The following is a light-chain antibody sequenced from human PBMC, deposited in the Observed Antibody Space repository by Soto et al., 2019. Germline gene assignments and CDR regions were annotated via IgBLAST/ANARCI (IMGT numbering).Light chain of an antibody. J-gene: IGKJ5*01. CDR2: KVS. Sequence: LMTQSPLSLPVTLGQPASISCRSIXILVHSDGRTYLSWFQQRPGQAPRRLIYKVSNRDSGVPDRFSGGGSGTDFTLRISRVEAEDVGVYYCLVGTHGVTFGQGTRLEIK. CDR1: XILVHSDGRTY. CDR3: LVGTHGVT. V-gene: IGKV2-30*02.